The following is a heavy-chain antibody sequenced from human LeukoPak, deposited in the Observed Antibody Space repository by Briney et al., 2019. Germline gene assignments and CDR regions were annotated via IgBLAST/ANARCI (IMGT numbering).Heavy chain of an antibody. CDR1: GFTFDDYA. CDR3: AKTLRKFYGDYTCWFDP. D-gene: IGHD4-17*01. J-gene: IGHJ5*02. CDR2: ISWDGGST. Sequence: PGGSLRLSCAASGFTFDDYAMHWVRQVPEKGLEWVSIISWDGGSTYYADSVKGRFTVSRDNSKNSLYLQMNSLRAEDTAFYYCAKTLRKFYGDYTCWFDPWGQGTLVTVSS. V-gene: IGHV3-43D*03.